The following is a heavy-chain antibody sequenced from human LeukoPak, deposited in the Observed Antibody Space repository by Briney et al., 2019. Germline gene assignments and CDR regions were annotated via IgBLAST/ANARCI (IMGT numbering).Heavy chain of an antibody. D-gene: IGHD6-19*01. V-gene: IGHV4-39*01. CDR2: IYYSGST. J-gene: IGHJ4*02. Sequence: PSETLSLTCTVSGGSISSSNYYWGWLRQPPGKGLEWIGSIYYSGSTYYNPSLKSRVTISVDTSKNQFSLKLISVTAADTAVYYCARSGAVAATDYWGQGTLVTVSS. CDR1: GGSISSSNYY. CDR3: ARSGAVAATDY.